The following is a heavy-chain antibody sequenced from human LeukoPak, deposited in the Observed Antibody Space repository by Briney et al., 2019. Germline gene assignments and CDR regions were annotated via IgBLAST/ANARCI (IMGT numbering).Heavy chain of an antibody. CDR2: IYYSGST. CDR1: GGSISSYY. CDR3: ASQQYYDFWSGPERHYYYGMDV. V-gene: IGHV4-59*08. J-gene: IGHJ6*02. D-gene: IGHD3-3*01. Sequence: SETLSLTCTVSGGSISSYYWSWIRQPPGKGLEWIGYIYYSGSTNYNPSLKSRVTISVDTSKNQFSLKLSSVTAADTAVYYCASQQYYDFWSGPERHYYYGMDVWGQGTMVTVSS.